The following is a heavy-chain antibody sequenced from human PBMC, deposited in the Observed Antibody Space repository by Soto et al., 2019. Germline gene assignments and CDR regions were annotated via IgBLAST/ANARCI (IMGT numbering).Heavy chain of an antibody. CDR1: GYTFTSYA. Sequence: ASVKVSCKASGYTFTSYAMHWVRQAPGQRLEWMGWINAGNGNAKYSQKFQGRVTITRDTSISTAYMELSRLRSDDTAVYYCAXXLELAVTGILNYYYYYGMDVWGQGTTVTVSS. J-gene: IGHJ6*02. V-gene: IGHV1-3*01. CDR2: INAGNGNA. D-gene: IGHD2-21*02. CDR3: AXXLELAVTGILNYYYYYGMDV.